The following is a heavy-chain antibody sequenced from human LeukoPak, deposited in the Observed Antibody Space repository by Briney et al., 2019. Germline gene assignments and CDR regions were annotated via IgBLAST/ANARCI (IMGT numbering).Heavy chain of an antibody. CDR3: ARVFGEWELSFDY. CDR2: IYYSGST. V-gene: IGHV4-34*01. CDR1: GGSFSGYY. D-gene: IGHD1-26*01. Sequence: SETLSLTCAVYGGSFSGYYWSWIRQPPGKGLEWIGSIYYSGSTYYNPSLKSRVTISVDTSKNQFSLKLSSVTAADTAVYYCARVFGEWELSFDYWGQGTLVTVSS. J-gene: IGHJ4*02.